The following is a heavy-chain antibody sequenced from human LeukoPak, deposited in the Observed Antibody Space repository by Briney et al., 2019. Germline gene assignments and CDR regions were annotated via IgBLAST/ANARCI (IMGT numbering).Heavy chain of an antibody. Sequence: GGSLRLSCAASGFTFSSYAMSWVRQAPGKGLKWVSIISGSGGTTFYADSVKGRFTISRDNSKNTLYLQMNSLRGEDTAVYYCARGPWSAAGYNGMDVWGQGTTVTVSS. D-gene: IGHD6-13*01. J-gene: IGHJ6*02. CDR2: ISGSGGTT. CDR1: GFTFSSYA. CDR3: ARGPWSAAGYNGMDV. V-gene: IGHV3-23*01.